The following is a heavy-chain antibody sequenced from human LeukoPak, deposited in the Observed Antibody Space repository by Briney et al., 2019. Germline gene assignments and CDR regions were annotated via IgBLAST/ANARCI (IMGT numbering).Heavy chain of an antibody. J-gene: IGHJ1*01. Sequence: ASVKVSCKASGGTFSSYAISWVRQAPGQGLEWMGGIIPIFGTANYAQKFQGRVTITADESTSTAYMELSSLRSEDTAVYYCARDRGSRWYDFQHWGQGTLVTVSS. D-gene: IGHD6-13*01. CDR1: GGTFSSYA. CDR2: IIPIFGTA. CDR3: ARDRGSRWYDFQH. V-gene: IGHV1-69*13.